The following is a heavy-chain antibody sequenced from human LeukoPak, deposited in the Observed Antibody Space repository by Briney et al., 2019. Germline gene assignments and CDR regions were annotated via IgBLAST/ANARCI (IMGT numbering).Heavy chain of an antibody. CDR1: GFTFSSYA. D-gene: IGHD2-2*01. CDR2: ISYDGSNK. J-gene: IGHJ3*02. CDR3: YSGGLRYCSSTSCSAPI. Sequence: GGSLRLSCAASGFTFSSYAMNWVRQAPGKGLEWVAVISYDGSNKYYADSVKGRFTISRDNSKNTLYLQMNSLRAEDTAVYYGYSGGLRYCSSTSCSAPIWGQGTMVTVSS. V-gene: IGHV3-30-3*01.